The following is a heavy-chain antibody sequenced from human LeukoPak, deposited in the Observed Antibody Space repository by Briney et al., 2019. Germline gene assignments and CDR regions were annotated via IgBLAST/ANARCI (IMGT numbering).Heavy chain of an antibody. CDR3: ARDSGYIHDY. CDR1: GFTVSTYY. J-gene: IGHJ4*02. D-gene: IGHD5-18*01. CDR2: IYSDGTT. Sequence: GGSLRLSCAASGFTVSTYYMSWVRQAPGKGLEWVSVIYSDGTTYYADSVKGQFTISRDNSKNTLYLQMNSLRAEDTAVYYCARDSGYIHDYWGQGTLVTVSS. V-gene: IGHV3-53*01.